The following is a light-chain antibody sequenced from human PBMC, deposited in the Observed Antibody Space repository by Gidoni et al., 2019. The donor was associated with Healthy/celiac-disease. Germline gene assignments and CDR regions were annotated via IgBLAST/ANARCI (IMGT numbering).Light chain of an antibody. CDR2: LGS. Sequence: DIVMTQSPLSLPVTPGEPASISCSSSQSLLHSNGYNYLDWYLQKPGQSPQLLIYLGSNRASGVPDRFSGSGSGTDFTLKISRVEAEDVGVYYCMQALQTPLTFXGXTKVEIK. CDR3: MQALQTPLT. V-gene: IGKV2-28*01. CDR1: QSLLHSNGYNY. J-gene: IGKJ4*01.